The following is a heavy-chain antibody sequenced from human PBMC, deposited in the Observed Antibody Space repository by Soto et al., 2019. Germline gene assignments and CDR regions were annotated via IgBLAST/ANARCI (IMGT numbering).Heavy chain of an antibody. CDR3: AHSRGNVLRFLEWLLFDY. D-gene: IGHD3-3*01. CDR2: IYWDDDK. CDR1: GFSLSTSGVG. V-gene: IGHV2-5*02. Sequence: SGPTLVNPTQTLTLTCTFSGFSLSTSGVGVGWIRQPPGKALEWLALIYWDDDKRYSPSLKSRLTITKDTSTNQVVLTMTNMDPVDTATYYCAHSRGNVLRFLEWLLFDYWGQGTLVTVSS. J-gene: IGHJ4*02.